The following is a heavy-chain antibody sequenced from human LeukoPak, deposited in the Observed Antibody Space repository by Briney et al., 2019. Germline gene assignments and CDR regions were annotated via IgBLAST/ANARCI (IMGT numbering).Heavy chain of an antibody. CDR2: IYHSGTP. Sequence: LRLPCAASGFTFSSYAMSWIRQPPGKGLEWIGNIYHSGTPYYNPSLKSRVTLSVDRSKNQFSLKMTSVTAADTAVYYCARDNIPVAGTGLSWFDPWGQGTLVTVSS. CDR1: GFTFSSYA. J-gene: IGHJ5*02. CDR3: ARDNIPVAGTGLSWFDP. V-gene: IGHV4-30-2*01. D-gene: IGHD6-13*01.